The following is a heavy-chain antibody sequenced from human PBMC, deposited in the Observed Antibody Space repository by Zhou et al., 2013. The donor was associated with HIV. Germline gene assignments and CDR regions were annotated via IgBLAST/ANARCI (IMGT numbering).Heavy chain of an antibody. CDR3: GRDGEVATIRGLYYYGMDV. D-gene: IGHD5-12*01. CDR2: ISAHSGDT. V-gene: IGHV1-18*01. Sequence: QVQLVQSGAEVKKPGASVKVSCKASGYSFPNYGISWVRQAPGQGPEVLGHISAHSGDTKVAQELQGRLTVTRDTSTNTAYMELNRLRSDDTAMYYCGRDGEVATIRGLYYYGMDVWAKGPRSPSP. CDR1: GYSFPNYG. J-gene: IGHJ6*02.